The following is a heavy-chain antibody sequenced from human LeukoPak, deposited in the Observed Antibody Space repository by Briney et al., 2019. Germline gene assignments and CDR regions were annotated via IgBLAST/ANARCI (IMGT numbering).Heavy chain of an antibody. CDR3: TAGEKHYYDSSGYYPLDY. V-gene: IGHV4-59*02. J-gene: IGHJ4*02. CDR1: GGSVSSYY. CDR2: RHYSGST. Sequence: PSETLSLTCTVSGGSVSSYYWSWIRQPPGKPLEWIGYRHYSGSTNYNPSLKTRVTMSVDTSKNQFSLKLSSVTAADTAVYYCTAGEKHYYDSSGYYPLDYWGQGTLVTVSS. D-gene: IGHD3-22*01.